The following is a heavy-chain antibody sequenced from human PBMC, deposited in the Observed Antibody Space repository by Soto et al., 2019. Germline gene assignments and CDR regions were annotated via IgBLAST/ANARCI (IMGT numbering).Heavy chain of an antibody. CDR2: IWYDGSNK. D-gene: IGHD6-19*01. CDR3: ARAVFICGSGWSWKYYYYMYV. CDR1: GFTFSSYG. Sequence: GGSLRLSCAASGFTFSSYGMHWVRQAPGKGLEWVAVIWYDGSNKYYADSVKGRFTISRENAKNTLYLQMNSLRAEDTAVYYCARAVFICGSGWSWKYYYYMYVWGKGTTVTVSS. V-gene: IGHV3-33*01. J-gene: IGHJ6*03.